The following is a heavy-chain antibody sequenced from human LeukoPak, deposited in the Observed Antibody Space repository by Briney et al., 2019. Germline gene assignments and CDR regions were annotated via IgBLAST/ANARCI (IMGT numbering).Heavy chain of an antibody. CDR3: ARHLPYSSSGHDAFDI. J-gene: IGHJ3*02. CDR2: IYYSGST. Sequence: SETLSLTCTVSGGSISSSDYYWGWIRQPPGKGLEWIGSIYYSGSTYYNPSLKSRVTISVDTSKNQFSLKLSSVTAADTAVYYCARHLPYSSSGHDAFDIWGQGTMVTVSS. V-gene: IGHV4-39*01. D-gene: IGHD6-6*01. CDR1: GGSISSSDYY.